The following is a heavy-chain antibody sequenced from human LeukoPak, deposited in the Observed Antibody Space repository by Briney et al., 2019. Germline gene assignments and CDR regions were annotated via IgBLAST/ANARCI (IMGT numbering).Heavy chain of an antibody. J-gene: IGHJ4*02. Sequence: SETLSLTCTVSGGSISSSSYYWGWIRQPPGKGLEWIGSIFFSGPTYYNPSLKSRVTISLDTSKNQFSLKLSSVTAADTAVYYCARDRRFTMVRGVTKTQFDYWGQGTLVTVSS. CDR1: GGSISSSSYY. D-gene: IGHD3-10*01. CDR3: ARDRRFTMVRGVTKTQFDY. V-gene: IGHV4-39*07. CDR2: IFFSGPT.